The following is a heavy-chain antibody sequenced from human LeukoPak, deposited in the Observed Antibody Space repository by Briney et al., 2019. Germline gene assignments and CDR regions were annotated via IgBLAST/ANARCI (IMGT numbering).Heavy chain of an antibody. CDR2: IYYSAST. V-gene: IGHV4-31*03. CDR3: ARDMTDWWFDP. CDR1: GGSISSGGYY. Sequence: SGTLSLTCTVSGGSISSGGYYWSWIRQHPGKGLEWIGYIYYSASTHYNPSLKSRVTISVDTSKNQFSLKLSSVTAADTAVYYCARDMTDWWFDPWGQGTLVTVSS. D-gene: IGHD3-9*01. J-gene: IGHJ5*02.